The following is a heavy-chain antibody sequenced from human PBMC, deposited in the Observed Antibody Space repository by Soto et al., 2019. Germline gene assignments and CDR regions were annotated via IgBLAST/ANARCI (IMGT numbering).Heavy chain of an antibody. CDR1: GYTFTRYT. CDR3: ARDCYYGSGSYNYFDD. J-gene: IGHJ4*02. Sequence: ASVKVSCKASGYTFTRYTMHWVRQAPGQRLEWMGWINAGNGNTKYSQKFQGRVTITRDTSASTAYMELSSLRSEDTAVYYCARDCYYGSGSYNYFDDWGQGTLVTVSS. D-gene: IGHD3-10*01. V-gene: IGHV1-3*01. CDR2: INAGNGNT.